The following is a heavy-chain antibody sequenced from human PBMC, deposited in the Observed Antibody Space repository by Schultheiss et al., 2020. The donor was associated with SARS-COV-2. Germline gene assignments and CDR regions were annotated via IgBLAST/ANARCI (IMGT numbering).Heavy chain of an antibody. V-gene: IGHV3-64*04. CDR1: GFTFSSYA. CDR2: ISSNGGST. Sequence: GGSLRLSCAASGFTFSSYAMSWVRQAPGKGLEYVSAISSNGGSTYYADSVKGRFTISRDNAKNSLYLQMNSLRAEDTAVYYCARAVTYYDFWSGPKNYYYYYGMDVWGQGTTVTVSS. CDR3: ARAVTYYDFWSGPKNYYYYYGMDV. J-gene: IGHJ6*02. D-gene: IGHD3-3*01.